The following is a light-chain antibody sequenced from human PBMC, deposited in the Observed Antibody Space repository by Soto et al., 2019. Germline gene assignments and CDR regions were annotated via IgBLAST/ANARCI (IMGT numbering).Light chain of an antibody. CDR2: GAS. CDR1: QSVGSNY. J-gene: IGKJ2*01. Sequence: EFVLTQSPGTLSLSPGERATLSCRASQSVGSNYLAWYQQKPGQAPRLLIYGASSRATGIADRFSGSGSGTDFTLTISRLEPEDFAVYYCQQRSNWPPYTFGQGTKVDIK. CDR3: QQRSNWPPYT. V-gene: IGKV3D-20*02.